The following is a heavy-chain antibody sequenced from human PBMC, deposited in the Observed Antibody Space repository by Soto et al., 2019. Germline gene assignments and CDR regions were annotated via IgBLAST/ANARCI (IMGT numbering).Heavy chain of an antibody. J-gene: IGHJ4*02. V-gene: IGHV1-46*01. CDR2: INPSGGST. D-gene: IGHD2-2*01. CDR3: ARGRQNGVVVVPAATDY. CDR1: GYTFTSYY. Sequence: QVQRVQSGAEVKTPGASVKVSCKASGYTFTSYYMHWVRQAPGQGLEWMGIINPSGGSTSYAQKFQGRVTMTRDTSTSTVYMELSSLRSEDTAVYYCARGRQNGVVVVPAATDYWGQGTLVTVSS.